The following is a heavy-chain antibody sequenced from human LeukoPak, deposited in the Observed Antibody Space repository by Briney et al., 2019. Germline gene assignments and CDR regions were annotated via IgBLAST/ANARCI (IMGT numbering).Heavy chain of an antibody. Sequence: TGGSLTLSCAASGIAVSGNYMSWIRQTPGKGLEWIGNIFYSGRTYYKPSLKSRVTISVDTSKNQFSLKLNSVTAADTAVYYCARRGVYGSGSYFGYWGQGTLVTVSS. CDR1: GIAVSGNY. CDR3: ARRGVYGSGSYFGY. CDR2: IFYSGRT. V-gene: IGHV4-39*01. J-gene: IGHJ4*02. D-gene: IGHD3-10*01.